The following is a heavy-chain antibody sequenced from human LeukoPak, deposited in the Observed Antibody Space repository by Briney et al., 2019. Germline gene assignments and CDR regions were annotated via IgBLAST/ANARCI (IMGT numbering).Heavy chain of an antibody. Sequence: ASVKVSCKASGGTFSSYAISWVRQAPGQGLEWMGRINPILGIANYAQKFQGRVTITADKSTSTAYMELSSLRSEDTAVYYCARDLESSGWYWGHAFDIWGQGTMVTVSS. CDR2: INPILGIA. CDR1: GGTFSSYA. D-gene: IGHD6-19*01. CDR3: ARDLESSGWYWGHAFDI. J-gene: IGHJ3*02. V-gene: IGHV1-69*04.